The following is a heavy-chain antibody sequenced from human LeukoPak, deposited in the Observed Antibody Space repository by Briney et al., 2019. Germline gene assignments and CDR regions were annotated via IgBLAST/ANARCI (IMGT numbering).Heavy chain of an antibody. J-gene: IGHJ4*02. D-gene: IGHD3-3*01. V-gene: IGHV3-23*01. CDR3: VKGGQNYDFWRFDY. CDR2: ISGSGGST. Sequence: PGGSLRLSRGASGFRFSSYAVSWVRQAPGKGLEWVSSISGSGGSTYYTDSVKGRFAISRDNSKSTLYLQMNSLGTDDTALYYCVKGGQNYDFWRFDYWGQGTLVTASS. CDR1: GFRFSSYA.